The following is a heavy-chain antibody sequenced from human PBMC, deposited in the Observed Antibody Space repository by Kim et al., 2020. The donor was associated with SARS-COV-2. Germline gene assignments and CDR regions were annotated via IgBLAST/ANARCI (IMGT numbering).Heavy chain of an antibody. CDR2: IYYSGST. D-gene: IGHD6-25*01. CDR3: ASSAVDFAAGRDYYGMDV. CDR1: GGSISSGGYY. V-gene: IGHV4-31*03. Sequence: SETLSLTCTVSGGSISSGGYYWSWIRQHPGKGLEWIGYIYYSGSTYYNPSLKSRVTISVDTSKNQFSLKLSSVTAADTAVYYCASSAVDFAAGRDYYGMDVWGQGPTVTVSS. J-gene: IGHJ6*02.